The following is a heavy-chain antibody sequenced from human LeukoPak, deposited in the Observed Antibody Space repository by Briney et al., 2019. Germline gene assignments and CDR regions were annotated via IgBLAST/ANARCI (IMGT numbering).Heavy chain of an antibody. CDR2: IIGSSGTT. CDR3: AKGAYDYIEIAYFDY. V-gene: IGHV3-23*01. Sequence: ETLSLTCTVSGDSISSGTFYWGWVRQPPGKGLEWVSLIIGSSGTTFYADSVKGRFTISRDKSKSTLYLQMNSLRAEDTVVYYCAKGAYDYIEIAYFDYWGQGSLVTVSS. D-gene: IGHD5-12*01. CDR1: GDSISSGT. J-gene: IGHJ4*02.